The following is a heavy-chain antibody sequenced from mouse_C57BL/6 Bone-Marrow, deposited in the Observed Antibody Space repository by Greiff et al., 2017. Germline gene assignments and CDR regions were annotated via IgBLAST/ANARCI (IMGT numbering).Heavy chain of an antibody. CDR2: IYPGSGST. D-gene: IGHD1-1*01. CDR3: AREGIYYYGSSWFAY. Sequence: QVQLQQPGAELVKPGASVKMSCKASGYTFTSYWITWVKQRPGQGLEWIGDIYPGSGSTNYNEKFKSKATLTVDTSSSTAYVQLSILTSEDSAVYYCAREGIYYYGSSWFAYWGQVTLVTVSA. CDR1: GYTFTSYW. V-gene: IGHV1-55*01. J-gene: IGHJ3*01.